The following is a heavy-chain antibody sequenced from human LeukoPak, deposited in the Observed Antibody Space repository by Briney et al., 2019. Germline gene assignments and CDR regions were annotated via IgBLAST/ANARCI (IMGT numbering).Heavy chain of an antibody. J-gene: IGHJ4*02. CDR1: GFTFDDYA. V-gene: IGHV3-43D*03. CDR2: TSWDGGST. CDR3: AKDIRGSTSWYGLDY. Sequence: GGSLRLSCAASGFTFDDYAMHWVRQAPGKGLEWVSLTSWDGGSTYYADSVKGRFTISRDNSKNFLFLQMNSLRAEDTALYFCAKDIRGSTSWYGLDYWGQGTLVTVSS. D-gene: IGHD6-13*01.